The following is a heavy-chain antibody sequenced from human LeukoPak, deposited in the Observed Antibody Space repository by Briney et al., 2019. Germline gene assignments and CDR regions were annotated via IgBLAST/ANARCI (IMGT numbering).Heavy chain of an antibody. CDR1: GFTFTNYW. CDR3: ARGRPHGNDY. V-gene: IGHV3-74*01. Sequence: GGSLRLSCAASGFTFTNYWMHWVRQAPGMGLVWVSRLPPDELDIIYADSVKGRFTVSRDNAKNTVYLQMNNLRAEDTAVYYCARGRPHGNDYWGQGTLVTVSS. CDR2: LPPDELDI. D-gene: IGHD4-23*01. J-gene: IGHJ4*02.